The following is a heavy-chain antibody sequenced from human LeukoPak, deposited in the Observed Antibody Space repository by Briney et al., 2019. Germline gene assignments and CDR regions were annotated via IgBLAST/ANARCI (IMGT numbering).Heavy chain of an antibody. Sequence: GSLRLSCEASGFTLNTYWMNWVRQAPGKGLEWVGNVKQDGSAKYYGDSVKGRFTISRDNAKNSLYLQMNSLRVEDTAVYYCGRDYSASGSLDYWGQGTLVTVSA. CDR2: VKQDGSAK. CDR1: GFTLNTYW. J-gene: IGHJ4*02. D-gene: IGHD3-10*01. V-gene: IGHV3-7*04. CDR3: GRDYSASGSLDY.